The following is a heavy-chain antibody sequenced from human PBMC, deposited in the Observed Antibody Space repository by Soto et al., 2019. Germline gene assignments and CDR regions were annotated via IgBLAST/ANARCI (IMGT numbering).Heavy chain of an antibody. CDR3: ARERQLARGPSFDY. D-gene: IGHD1-1*01. J-gene: IGHJ4*02. V-gene: IGHV4-59*01. CDR2: IYYSGST. Sequence: PSEPLSLTCTVSGGSISSYYWRCVRQPPGKGLEWIGYIYYSGSTNYNPSLKSRVTISVDTSKNQFSLKLSSVTAADTAVYYCARERQLARGPSFDYWGQGTLVTVS. CDR1: GGSISSYY.